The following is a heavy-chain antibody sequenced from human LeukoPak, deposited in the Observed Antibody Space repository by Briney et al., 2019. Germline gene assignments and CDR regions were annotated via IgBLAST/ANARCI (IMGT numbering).Heavy chain of an antibody. D-gene: IGHD3-10*01. J-gene: IGHJ4*02. CDR1: GFTFSSYG. Sequence: PGGSLRLSCAASGFTFSSYGMHWVRQAPGKGLEWVAVIWYDGSNKYYADSVKGRFTISRDNAKNSLYLQMNSLRAEDTAVYYCATGGSGSYLFWGQGTLVTVSS. CDR3: ATGGSGSYLF. CDR2: IWYDGSNK. V-gene: IGHV3-33*03.